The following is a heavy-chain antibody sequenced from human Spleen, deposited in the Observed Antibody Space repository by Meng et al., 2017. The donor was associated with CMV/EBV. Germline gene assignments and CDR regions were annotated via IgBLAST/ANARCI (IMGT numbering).Heavy chain of an antibody. J-gene: IGHJ4*02. CDR3: ARSYSNSLDY. Sequence: LTVDVSGAYIYSINWWSWVREPTAKGLEWNDEIYHSGTTNYNPSLKSRITISVDKSDNSFSLKLSSVAAADTAVYYCARSYSNSLDYWGQGVLVTVSS. CDR2: IYHSGTT. V-gene: IGHV4-4*02. CDR1: GAYIYSINW. D-gene: IGHD4-11*01.